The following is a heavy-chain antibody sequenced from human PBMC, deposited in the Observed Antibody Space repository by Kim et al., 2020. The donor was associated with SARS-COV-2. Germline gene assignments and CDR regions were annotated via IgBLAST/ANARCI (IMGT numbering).Heavy chain of an antibody. CDR3: ARDRLHSSISDYSGMDV. CDR1: GFTLNDHF. V-gene: IGHV3-72*01. CDR2: SRNKAKSYTA. Sequence: GGSLRLSCAASGFTLNDHFMVWVRQAPGQGLEWVGRSRNKAKSYTAEYAAPVKGRFTNLRDDSKNSLYLQMSSLKTEDTAVYYCARDRLHSSISDYSGMDVWGQGTTVTVSS. D-gene: IGHD6-6*01. J-gene: IGHJ6*02.